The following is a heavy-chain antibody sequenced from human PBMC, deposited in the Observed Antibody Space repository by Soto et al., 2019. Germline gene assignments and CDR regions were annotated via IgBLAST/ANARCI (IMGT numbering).Heavy chain of an antibody. Sequence: SLKGSCASSGYTFSDSSVQCVRQARGQSLEWIGRIIVDSGTTKSAEKFTERVSMSWDMSTSTAFMELRSLSSDDTAVYYCATANNTSPFDYWGLGTLVTVSS. CDR3: ATANNTSPFDY. D-gene: IGHD1-26*01. V-gene: IGHV1-58*01. J-gene: IGHJ4*02. CDR2: IIVDSGTT. CDR1: GYTFSDSS.